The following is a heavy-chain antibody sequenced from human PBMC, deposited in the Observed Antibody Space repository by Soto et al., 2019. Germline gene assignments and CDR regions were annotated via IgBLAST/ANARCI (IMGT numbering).Heavy chain of an antibody. J-gene: IGHJ4*02. CDR1: GFSVSDNH. Sequence: EVQLVESGGGLVQPGGSLRLSCAASGFSVSDNHMSWVRQAPGKGLEWVSLIYRSDSTYYADSVKGSFTISRDTSRNTLYLQMNSLRPEDTAVYYCARDPPGNDGAFDYWGQGILVTVSS. V-gene: IGHV3-66*01. D-gene: IGHD1-1*01. CDR3: ARDPPGNDGAFDY. CDR2: IYRSDST.